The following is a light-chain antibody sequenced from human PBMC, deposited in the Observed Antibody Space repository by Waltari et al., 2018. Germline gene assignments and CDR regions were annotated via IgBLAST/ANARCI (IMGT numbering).Light chain of an antibody. CDR1: NIGIKN. J-gene: IGLJ1*01. CDR3: QVWVQSDLSFV. V-gene: IGLV3-21*02. Sequence: SYVLTQPPSVSVAPGQTASITCGGDNIGIKNVHWYQQRPGQAPVVVVYDNSDRPSGIPERCCASNSGNTATLTISRVEGGDEADYYCQVWVQSDLSFVCGSGTKVTVL. CDR2: DNS.